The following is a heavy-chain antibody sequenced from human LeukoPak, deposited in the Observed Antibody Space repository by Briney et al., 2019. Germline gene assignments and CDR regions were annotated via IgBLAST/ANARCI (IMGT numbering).Heavy chain of an antibody. D-gene: IGHD3-16*01. CDR2: INPNSGGT. J-gene: IGHJ4*02. Sequence: ASVKVSCKASGYTFTGYYMHWVRQAPGQGLEWMVRINPNSGGTNYAQKFQGRVTMTRDTSISTAYMELSRLRSDDTAVYYCARELREDSSIDYWGQGTLVTVSS. V-gene: IGHV1-2*06. CDR1: GYTFTGYY. CDR3: ARELREDSSIDY.